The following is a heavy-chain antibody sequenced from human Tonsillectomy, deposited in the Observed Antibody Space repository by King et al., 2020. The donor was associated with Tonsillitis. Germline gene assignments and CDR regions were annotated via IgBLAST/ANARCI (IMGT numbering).Heavy chain of an antibody. V-gene: IGHV3-21*01. J-gene: IGHJ3*02. CDR1: GFTFSSYS. D-gene: IGHD5-18*01. CDR3: ARDQAYSYGDDAFDI. CDR2: ISSSSSYI. Sequence: VQLVESGGGLVKPGGSLRLSCAASGFTFSSYSMNWVRQAPGKGLEWVSSISSSSSYIYYADSVKGRFTISRDNAKNSLYLQMNSLRAEDTAVYYCARDQAYSYGDDAFDIWGQGTMVTVSS.